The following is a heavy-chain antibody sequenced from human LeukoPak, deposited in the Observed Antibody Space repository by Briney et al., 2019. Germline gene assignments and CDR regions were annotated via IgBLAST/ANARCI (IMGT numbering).Heavy chain of an antibody. CDR2: IYYSGST. Sequence: KASETLSLTCTVSGGSISSSSYYWGWIRQPPGKGLEWIGSIYYSGSTYYNPSLKSRVTISVDTSKNQFSLKLGSVTAADTAVYYCASTMVRGVIIEDNWFDPWGQGTLVTVSS. D-gene: IGHD3-10*01. J-gene: IGHJ5*02. V-gene: IGHV4-39*01. CDR3: ASTMVRGVIIEDNWFDP. CDR1: GGSISSSSYY.